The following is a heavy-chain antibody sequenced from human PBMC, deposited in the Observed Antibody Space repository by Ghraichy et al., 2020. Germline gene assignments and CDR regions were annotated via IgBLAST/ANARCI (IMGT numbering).Heavy chain of an antibody. CDR3: ARDRSAGRGGNHDAFDF. V-gene: IGHV3-53*05. CDR1: GFTVSSNQ. Sequence: GGSLRLSCAASGFTVSSNQMNWVRQAPGKGLEWVSVIYSGGTTYYTDSVQGRFTISRDNSKNTLYLQMNSLRAEDTAIYYCARDRSAGRGGNHDAFDFWGQGTVVTVSS. J-gene: IGHJ3*01. D-gene: IGHD3-10*01. CDR2: IYSGGTT.